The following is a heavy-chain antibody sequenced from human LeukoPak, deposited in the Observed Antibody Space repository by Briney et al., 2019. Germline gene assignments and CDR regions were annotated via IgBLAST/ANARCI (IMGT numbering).Heavy chain of an antibody. V-gene: IGHV1-69*05. Sequence: WASVKVSCKASGGTFSSYAISWVRQAPGQGLEWMGRIIPIFGTANYAQKFQGRVTITTDESTSTAYMELSSLRSEDTAVYYCARGLVLQWLPEYYFDYWGQGTLVTVSS. CDR3: ARGLVLQWLPEYYFDY. J-gene: IGHJ4*02. CDR2: IIPIFGTA. D-gene: IGHD6-19*01. CDR1: GGTFSSYA.